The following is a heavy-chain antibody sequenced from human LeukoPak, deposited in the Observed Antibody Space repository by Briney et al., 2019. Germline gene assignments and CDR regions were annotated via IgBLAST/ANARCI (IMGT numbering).Heavy chain of an antibody. D-gene: IGHD3-22*01. CDR2: IYYSGST. Sequence: SETLSLTCTVSGGSISSYYWSWIRQPPGKGLEWIGYIYYSGSTNYNPSPKSRVTISVDTSKNQFSLKLSSVTAADTAVYYCARTVDSSGYYWDYWGQGTLVTVSS. CDR3: ARTVDSSGYYWDY. V-gene: IGHV4-59*01. CDR1: GGSISSYY. J-gene: IGHJ4*02.